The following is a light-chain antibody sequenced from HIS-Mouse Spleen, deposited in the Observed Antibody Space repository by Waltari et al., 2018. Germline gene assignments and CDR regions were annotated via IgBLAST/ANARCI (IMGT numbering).Light chain of an antibody. J-gene: IGKJ4*01. CDR1: QGISSA. V-gene: IGKV1-13*02. Sequence: AIQLTQSPSSLSASVGDRVTITCRASQGISSALDWYQQKPWKAPKLLIYDASSLESGVPSRFSGSGSGTDFTLTISSLQPEDFATYYCQQFNSYPLTFGGGTKVEIK. CDR2: DAS. CDR3: QQFNSYPLT.